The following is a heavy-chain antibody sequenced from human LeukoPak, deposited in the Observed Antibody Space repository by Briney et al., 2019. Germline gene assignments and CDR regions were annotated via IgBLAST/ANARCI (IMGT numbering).Heavy chain of an antibody. D-gene: IGHD3-10*01. CDR3: ARVRSGVVMNFNYYYMDV. CDR1: GESFTDYY. J-gene: IGHJ6*03. Sequence: SETLSLTCAVYGESFTDYYWSWIRQPPGKGLEWIGEINHSGTTNYNPSLKSRVTMSVDTSKNQFSLKLSSATAADTATYYCARVRSGVVMNFNYYYMDVWGKGATVSVSS. V-gene: IGHV4-34*01. CDR2: INHSGTT.